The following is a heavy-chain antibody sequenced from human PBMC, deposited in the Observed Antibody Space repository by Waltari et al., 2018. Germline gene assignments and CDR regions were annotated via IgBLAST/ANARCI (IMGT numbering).Heavy chain of an antibody. CDR1: GFTFSSYG. V-gene: IGHV3-30*02. J-gene: IGHJ6*03. D-gene: IGHD3-3*01. Sequence: QVQLVESGGGVVQPGGSLRLSCAASGFTFSSYGMHWVRQAPGKGLEWVAFIRYDGSNKYYADSVKGRFTISRDNSKNTLYLQMNSLRAEDTAVYYCAKDTLSAEWLHYYYYMDVWGKGTTVTVSS. CDR2: IRYDGSNK. CDR3: AKDTLSAEWLHYYYYMDV.